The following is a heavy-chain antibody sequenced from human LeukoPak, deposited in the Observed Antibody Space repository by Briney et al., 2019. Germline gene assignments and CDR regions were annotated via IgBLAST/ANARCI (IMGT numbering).Heavy chain of an antibody. CDR1: GGSISSYY. D-gene: IGHD6-13*01. CDR2: IYYSGST. J-gene: IGHJ5*02. Sequence: PSETLSLTCNVSGGSISSYYWTWIRQPPGKGLEWIGYIYYSGSTNYNPSLKSRVTMSVDTTKNQFSLKLTSVTAADTAVYYCARRGGTAAGGNWFDPWGQGTLVTVSS. CDR3: ARRGGTAAGGNWFDP. V-gene: IGHV4-59*01.